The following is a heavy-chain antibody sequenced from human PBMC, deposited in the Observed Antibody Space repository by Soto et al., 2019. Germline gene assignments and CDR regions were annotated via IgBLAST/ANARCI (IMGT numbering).Heavy chain of an antibody. V-gene: IGHV4-30-2*01. J-gene: IGHJ4*02. CDR1: GGSISSDGYS. D-gene: IGHD3-9*01. CDR2: IYHSGST. Sequence: PSETLSLTCAVSGGSISSDGYSWSWIRQPPGKGLEWIGYIYHSGSTYYNPSLKSRVTISVDRSKNQFSLKLSSVTAADTAVYYCASGGGYDILTPKADFYSCGQGTLVTVSS. CDR3: ASGGGYDILTPKADFYS.